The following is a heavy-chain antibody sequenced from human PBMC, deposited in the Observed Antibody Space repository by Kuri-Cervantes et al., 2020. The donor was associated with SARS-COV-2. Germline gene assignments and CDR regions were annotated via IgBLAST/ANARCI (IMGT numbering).Heavy chain of an antibody. D-gene: IGHD2-2*01. J-gene: IGHJ6*02. Sequence: GGSLRLSCAASGFIFNRYAMHWVRQAPGKGLEWVAYISFDGSIKDHIVSGTGRITISRDNSKNTLYLQMNSLRAEETAVYYCARAGQYQLPYDTKEAYYYGMDVWGQGTTVTVSS. CDR1: GFIFNRYA. CDR3: ARAGQYQLPYDTKEAYYYGMDV. CDR2: ISFDGSIK. V-gene: IGHV3-30*04.